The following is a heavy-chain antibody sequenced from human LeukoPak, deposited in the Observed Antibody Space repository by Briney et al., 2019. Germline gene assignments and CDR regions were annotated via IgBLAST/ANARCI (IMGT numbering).Heavy chain of an antibody. CDR2: INSDGSST. V-gene: IGHV3-74*01. CDR1: GFTFSSYA. J-gene: IGHJ5*02. D-gene: IGHD2-15*01. CDR3: ARAVVLVTYYDWFDP. Sequence: GGSLRLSCAASGFTFSSYAMSWVRQAPGKGLVWVSRINSDGSSTSYADSVKGRFTISRDNAKNTLYLQMNSLRAEDTAVYYCARAVVLVTYYDWFDPWGQGTLVTVSS.